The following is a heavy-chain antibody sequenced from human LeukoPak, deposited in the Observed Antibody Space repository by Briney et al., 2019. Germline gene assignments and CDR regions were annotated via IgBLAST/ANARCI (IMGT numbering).Heavy chain of an antibody. Sequence: PGGSLRLSCAASGFTFSSYWMHWVCQAPGKGLVWVSRINSDGTTTNYAESVKGRFTISRDNAKNTLYLQMNSLRAEDTAVYYCARDSGWYFDYWGQGTLVTVSS. V-gene: IGHV3-74*01. CDR1: GFTFSSYW. CDR2: INSDGTTT. CDR3: ARDSGWYFDY. J-gene: IGHJ4*02. D-gene: IGHD6-19*01.